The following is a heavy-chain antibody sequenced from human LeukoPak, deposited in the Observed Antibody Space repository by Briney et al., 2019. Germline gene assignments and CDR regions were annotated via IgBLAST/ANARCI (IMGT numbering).Heavy chain of an antibody. D-gene: IGHD2-15*01. CDR3: AREGYCSGGSCSYGYFDY. V-gene: IGHV3-48*02. CDR1: GFTFSSYS. CDR2: ISSSSSTI. J-gene: IGHJ4*02. Sequence: GGSLRLSCAASGFTFSSYSMNWVRQAPGKGLEWVSYISSSSSTIYYADSVEGRFTISRDNAKNSLYLQMNSLRDEDTAVYYCAREGYCSGGSCSYGYFDYWGQGTLVTVSS.